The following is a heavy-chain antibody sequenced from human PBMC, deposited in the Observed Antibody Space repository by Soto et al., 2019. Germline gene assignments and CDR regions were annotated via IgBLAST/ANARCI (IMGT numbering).Heavy chain of an antibody. V-gene: IGHV1-8*01. CDR2: MNTHTGNT. J-gene: IGHJ4*02. CDR3: ARVVRFFGGHAGY. D-gene: IGHD3-3*01. CDR1: GYTFTEFD. Sequence: QVLLVQSGADVKKPGASVKVACKTSGYTFTEFDINWVRQAPGQGLEWMGWMNTHTGNTGYAQKFQGRVTMTRDTSISTAYMELRRLRSADTAFYYCARVVRFFGGHAGYWGQGTLVTVSS.